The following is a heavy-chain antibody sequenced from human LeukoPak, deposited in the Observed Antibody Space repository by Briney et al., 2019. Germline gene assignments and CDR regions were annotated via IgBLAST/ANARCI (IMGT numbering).Heavy chain of an antibody. D-gene: IGHD6-13*01. CDR3: ARDPPKYSNWYFKFDI. Sequence: ASVRVSCKASGYTFTDYYINWVRQAPGQGLEWGGGIAPHSGGTNYAQKFRGRITFTSDTSAMTAYMDLSSLSPDDAAVYYCARDPPKYSNWYFKFDIWGQGTLVTVSS. V-gene: IGHV1-2*02. J-gene: IGHJ4*02. CDR1: GYTFTDYY. CDR2: IAPHSGGT.